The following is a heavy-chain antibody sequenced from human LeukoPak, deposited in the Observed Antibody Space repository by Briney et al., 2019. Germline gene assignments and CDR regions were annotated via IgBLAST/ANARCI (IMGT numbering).Heavy chain of an antibody. D-gene: IGHD3-22*01. V-gene: IGHV4-59*01. CDR3: ARELSRYYDSSGYPEYNWFDP. CDR2: IYYSGST. CDR1: GGSISCYY. Sequence: SETLSLTCTVSGGSISCYYWSWIRQPPGKGLEWIGYIYYSGSTNYNPSLKSRVTISVDTSKNQFSLKLSSVTAADTAVYYCARELSRYYDSSGYPEYNWFDPWGQGTLVTVSS. J-gene: IGHJ5*02.